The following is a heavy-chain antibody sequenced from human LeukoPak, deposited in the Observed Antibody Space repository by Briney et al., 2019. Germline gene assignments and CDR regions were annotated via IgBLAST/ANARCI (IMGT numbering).Heavy chain of an antibody. D-gene: IGHD4/OR15-4a*01. Sequence: SVKVSCKASGGTFSSYAISWVRQAPGQGLEWMGRIIPILGIANYAQKFQGRVTITADKSTSTAYMELSSLRSEDTAVYYCARGLNPRDYYYGMDVWGQGTTVTLSS. CDR2: IIPILGIA. J-gene: IGHJ6*02. V-gene: IGHV1-69*04. CDR1: GGTFSSYA. CDR3: ARGLNPRDYYYGMDV.